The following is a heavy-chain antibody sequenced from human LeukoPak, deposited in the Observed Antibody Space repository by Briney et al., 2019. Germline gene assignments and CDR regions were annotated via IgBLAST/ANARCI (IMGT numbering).Heavy chain of an antibody. CDR3: VRPDRIFGVPAAFDA. CDR2: IIPKYSAS. CDR1: GGSFSDCP. J-gene: IGHJ3*01. Sequence: VASVKVSCKASGGSFSDCPINWVRQAPGQGLEWLGGIIPKYSASKYAQAFQGRVMITADESTNTVYMEMSGLRPDDTAVYYCVRPDRIFGVPAAFDAWGQGTLVAVSS. D-gene: IGHD3-3*02. V-gene: IGHV1-69*13.